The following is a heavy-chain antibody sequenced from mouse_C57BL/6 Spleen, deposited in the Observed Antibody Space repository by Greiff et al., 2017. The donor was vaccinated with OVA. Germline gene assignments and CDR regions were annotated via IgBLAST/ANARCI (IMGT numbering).Heavy chain of an antibody. V-gene: IGHV1-50*01. Sequence: QVQLQQPGAELVKPGASVKLSCKASGYTFTSYWMQWVKQRPGQGLEWIGEIDPSDSYTNSNQKFKGKATLTVDTSSSTAYMQLSSLTSEDAAVYYCARPNYYGSSYWYFDVWGTGTTVTVSS. D-gene: IGHD1-1*01. J-gene: IGHJ1*03. CDR1: GYTFTSYW. CDR2: IDPSDSYT. CDR3: ARPNYYGSSYWYFDV.